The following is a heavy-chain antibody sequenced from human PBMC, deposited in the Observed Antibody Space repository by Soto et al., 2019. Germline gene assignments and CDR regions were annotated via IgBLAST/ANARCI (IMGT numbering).Heavy chain of an antibody. CDR2: INHSGST. CDR3: ARGRRLWSGYFGYGMDV. V-gene: IGHV4-34*01. D-gene: IGHD3-3*01. CDR1: GGSFSGYY. J-gene: IGHJ6*02. Sequence: PSETLSLTCAVYGGSFSGYYWSWICQPPGKGLEWVGEINHSGSTNYNPSLKSRVTISVDTSKNQFSLKLSSVTAADTAVYYCARGRRLWSGYFGYGMDVWGQGTTVTVSS.